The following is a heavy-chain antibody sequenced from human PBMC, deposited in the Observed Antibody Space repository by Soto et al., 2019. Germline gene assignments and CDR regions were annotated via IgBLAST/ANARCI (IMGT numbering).Heavy chain of an antibody. V-gene: IGHV4-30-2*01. Sequence: SETRSRTWAVSGGSISRGGYSWIWIRQPPGKVLDWIGYVYHSGSTYYNPSLKSRVTVSVDGSKNQFSLKLSSVTAADTAVYYCARDGVYCSSSSCQDFYYYGMDVWGQGTTVTVSS. CDR1: GGSISRGGYS. CDR3: ARDGVYCSSSSCQDFYYYGMDV. CDR2: VYHSGST. J-gene: IGHJ6*02. D-gene: IGHD2-2*01.